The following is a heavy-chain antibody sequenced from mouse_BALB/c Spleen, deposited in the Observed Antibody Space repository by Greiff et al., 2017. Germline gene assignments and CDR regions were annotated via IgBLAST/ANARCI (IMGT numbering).Heavy chain of an antibody. J-gene: IGHJ1*01. Sequence: EVMLVESGGGLVKPGGSLKLSCAASGFTFSSYAMSWVRQTPEKRLEWVASLSSGGSTYYPASVKGRFTISRDNARNILYLQMSSLRSEDTAMYYCTRNRNGYWYFEVWGAGTTVSVSS. CDR2: LSSGGST. V-gene: IGHV5-6-5*01. CDR1: GFTFSSYA. CDR3: TRNRNGYWYFEV.